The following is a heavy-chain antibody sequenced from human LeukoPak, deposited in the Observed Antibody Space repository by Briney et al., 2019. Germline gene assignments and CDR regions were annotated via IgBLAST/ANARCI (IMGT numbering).Heavy chain of an antibody. CDR2: ISGSSGST. Sequence: PGGSLRLSCAASGFTFSSYAMNWVRQAPGKGLEWVSAISGSSGSTYYADSVKGRFTISRDNSKNTLYLQMNSLRAEDTAVYYCAKDREIPEWELLPDSNFDFWGQGTLVTVSS. J-gene: IGHJ4*02. CDR1: GFTFSSYA. V-gene: IGHV3-23*01. D-gene: IGHD1-26*01. CDR3: AKDREIPEWELLPDSNFDF.